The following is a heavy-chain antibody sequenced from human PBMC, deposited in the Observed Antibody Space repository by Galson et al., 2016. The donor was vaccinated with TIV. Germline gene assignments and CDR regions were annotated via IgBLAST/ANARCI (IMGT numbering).Heavy chain of an antibody. J-gene: IGHJ3*02. Sequence: QSGAEVKKPGDSLKISCKGSGSSFTSYWIAWVRQMPGKGLELMGVIHPGDSDTRYSPSFQGQVSISPDRSISTAYLQWSSLKASDTAMYYCAKQLDFDQRVLDAFHIWGQGTLLTVSS. CDR2: IHPGDSDT. D-gene: IGHD3-9*01. V-gene: IGHV5-51*01. CDR1: GSSFTSYW. CDR3: AKQLDFDQRVLDAFHI.